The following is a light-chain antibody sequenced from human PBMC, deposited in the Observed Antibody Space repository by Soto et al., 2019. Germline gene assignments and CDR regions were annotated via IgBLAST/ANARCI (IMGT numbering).Light chain of an antibody. J-gene: IGKJ4*01. CDR3: QQVNSYPLT. CDR1: QGIASY. CDR2: GAS. V-gene: IGKV1-9*01. Sequence: DIQLTQSPSFLSASVGDRVTITCRASQGIASYLAWYQQKPGKAPNLLIYGASTLQSGVQSRFSGSGSGTEFTLTISSLQPEDFATYYCQQVNSYPLTFGGGTNVEIK.